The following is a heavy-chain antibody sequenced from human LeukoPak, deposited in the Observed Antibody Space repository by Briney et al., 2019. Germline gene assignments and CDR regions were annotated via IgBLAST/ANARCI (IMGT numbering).Heavy chain of an antibody. V-gene: IGHV1-18*01. CDR2: ISAYNGNT. Sequence: ASVKVSCKASGYTFTSYGISWVRQAPGQGLEWMGWISAYNGNTNYAQKLQGRVTMTTDTSTSTAYMELRSLRSDDTAVYYCARGQTRYGSGSYSDAFDIWGQGTMVTVSS. CDR3: ARGQTRYGSGSYSDAFDI. J-gene: IGHJ3*02. CDR1: GYTFTSYG. D-gene: IGHD3-10*01.